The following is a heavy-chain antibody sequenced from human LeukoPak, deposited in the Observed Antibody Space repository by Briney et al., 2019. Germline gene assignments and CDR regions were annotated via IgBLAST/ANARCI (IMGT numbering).Heavy chain of an antibody. J-gene: IGHJ5*02. CDR3: ARGVERIFGVVNWFDP. V-gene: IGHV4-30-4*01. CDR1: GGSIGSDDYY. D-gene: IGHD3-3*01. Sequence: SQTLSLTCTVSGGSIGSDDYYWSWIRQPPGKGLEWIGCIYYSGSTYYNPSLKSRVTISVDTSKNQFSLKLNSVTAADTAVYYCARGVERIFGVVNWFDPWGQGTPVTVSS. CDR2: IYYSGST.